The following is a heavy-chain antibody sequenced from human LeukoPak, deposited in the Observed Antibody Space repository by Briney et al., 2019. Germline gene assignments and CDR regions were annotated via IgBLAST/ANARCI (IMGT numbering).Heavy chain of an antibody. J-gene: IGHJ4*02. D-gene: IGHD1-26*01. Sequence: GWSLRLSCAASGLTFSSYGMHWVRQAPAKGLEWVAVISYDGSNKYYADSVKGRFTISRDNSKNTLYLQMNSLRAEDTAVYYCAKEAKVGAIDYWGQGTLVTVSS. CDR2: ISYDGSNK. CDR1: GLTFSSYG. V-gene: IGHV3-30*18. CDR3: AKEAKVGAIDY.